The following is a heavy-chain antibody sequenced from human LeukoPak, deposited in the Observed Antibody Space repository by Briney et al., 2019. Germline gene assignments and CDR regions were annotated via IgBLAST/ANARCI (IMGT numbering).Heavy chain of an antibody. Sequence: PGGSLRLSCAASGFTFSSYSMNWVRQAPGKGLEWVSYISSSSSTIYYADSVKGRFTISRDNAKNSLYLQMNSLRAEDTAVYYCARAPKWAGDAFDIWGQGTMVTVSS. D-gene: IGHD6-19*01. CDR1: GFTFSSYS. CDR3: ARAPKWAGDAFDI. CDR2: ISSSSSTI. V-gene: IGHV3-48*01. J-gene: IGHJ3*02.